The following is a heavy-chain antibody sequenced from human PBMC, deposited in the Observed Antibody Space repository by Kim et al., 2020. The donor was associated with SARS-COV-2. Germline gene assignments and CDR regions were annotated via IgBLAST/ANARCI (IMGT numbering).Heavy chain of an antibody. V-gene: IGHV1-18*01. CDR1: GYTFTSYG. Sequence: ASVKVSCKASGYTFTSYGISWVRQAPGQGLEWMGWISAYNGNTNYAQKLQGRVTMTTDTSTSTAYMELRSQRSDDTAVYYCARGITYYYDSSGYYDAFDSWGQRTMVTVSS. CDR2: ISAYNGNT. D-gene: IGHD3-22*01. J-gene: IGHJ3*02. CDR3: ARGITYYYDSSGYYDAFDS.